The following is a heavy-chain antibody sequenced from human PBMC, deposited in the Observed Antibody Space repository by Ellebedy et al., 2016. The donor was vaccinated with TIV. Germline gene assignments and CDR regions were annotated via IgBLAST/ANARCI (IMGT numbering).Heavy chain of an antibody. D-gene: IGHD6-13*01. J-gene: IGHJ4*02. Sequence: ASVKVSCXASGYTFTSYDINWVRQATGQGLEWMGWMNPNSGNTGYAQKFQGRVTMTRNTSISTAYMELSSLRSEDTAVYYCARLYSSSWYEDFDYWGQGTLVTVSS. CDR1: GYTFTSYD. CDR3: ARLYSSSWYEDFDY. CDR2: MNPNSGNT. V-gene: IGHV1-8*01.